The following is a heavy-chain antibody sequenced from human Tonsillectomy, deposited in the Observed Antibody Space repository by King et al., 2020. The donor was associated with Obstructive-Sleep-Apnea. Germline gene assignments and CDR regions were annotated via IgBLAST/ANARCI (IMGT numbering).Heavy chain of an antibody. V-gene: IGHV4-59*08. CDR2: LYYSGNT. D-gene: IGHD5-12*01. CDR1: GGSISNYY. Sequence: VQLQESGPGLVKPSETLSLTCTVSGGSISNYYWSWIRQPPGKGLEWIGYLYYSGNTNFNPSLKSRFTISADTSKIQFSLRLSSLTAADTAVYYGARHRGVEDYGGYGDYFDYWGQGTLVTVSS. J-gene: IGHJ4*02. CDR3: ARHRGVEDYGGYGDYFDY.